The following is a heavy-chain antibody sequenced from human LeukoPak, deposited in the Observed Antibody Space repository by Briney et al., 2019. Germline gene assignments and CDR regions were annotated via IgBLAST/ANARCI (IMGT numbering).Heavy chain of an antibody. CDR3: ASLAVAARQYNGMDV. J-gene: IGHJ6*02. CDR1: GYTFTGYY. D-gene: IGHD6-19*01. CDR2: INPNSGAT. V-gene: IGHV1-2*02. Sequence: ASVKVSCKASGYTFTGYYLHWVRQAPGQGLEWIAWINPNSGATNYAQRFQGRVTVTRDTSISTVYMDLSGLRSEDTAVYYCASLAVAARQYNGMDVWGQGTTVTVS.